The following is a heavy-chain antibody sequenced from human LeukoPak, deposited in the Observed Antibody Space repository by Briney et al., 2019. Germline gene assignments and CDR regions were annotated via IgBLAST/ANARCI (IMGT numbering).Heavy chain of an antibody. J-gene: IGHJ5*02. D-gene: IGHD1-26*01. Sequence: ASVKVSCKASGYSFTSHYMHWVRQAPGQGLEWLGLINPSGGSTLYAQKFQGRVTMTRDMSTTTDYMELSSLRSEDTAVYYCARDNSVGDVAWWFDPWGQGTLVTVSS. CDR1: GYSFTSHY. CDR3: ARDNSVGDVAWWFDP. V-gene: IGHV1-46*01. CDR2: INPSGGST.